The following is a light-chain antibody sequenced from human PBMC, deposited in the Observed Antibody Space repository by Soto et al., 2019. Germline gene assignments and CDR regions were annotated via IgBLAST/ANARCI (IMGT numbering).Light chain of an antibody. CDR1: QSISSY. Sequence: DIQMTQSPSSLSASVGDRVTITCRASQSISSYLNWYQQKPGKAPKLLIYAASSLQSGVPSRFSGSGSGTDFTLTISSLQTEDFATYYCQPSYSTPLTFGGGTKVEIK. J-gene: IGKJ4*01. V-gene: IGKV1-39*01. CDR2: AAS. CDR3: QPSYSTPLT.